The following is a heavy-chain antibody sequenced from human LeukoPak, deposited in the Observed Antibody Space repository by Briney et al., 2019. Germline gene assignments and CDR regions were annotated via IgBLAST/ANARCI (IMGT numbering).Heavy chain of an antibody. Sequence: GGSLRLSCTASGFIFSNYWMTWVRQAPGKGLEWVAQINQDGSKEYYIDPVKARFSISRDNARNSLSLQMNSLRAEDTAVYYCVGDGGVSGYNLLDYWGQGTLVTVSS. J-gene: IGHJ4*02. D-gene: IGHD5-24*01. CDR2: INQDGSKE. CDR1: GFIFSNYW. CDR3: VGDGGVSGYNLLDY. V-gene: IGHV3-7*01.